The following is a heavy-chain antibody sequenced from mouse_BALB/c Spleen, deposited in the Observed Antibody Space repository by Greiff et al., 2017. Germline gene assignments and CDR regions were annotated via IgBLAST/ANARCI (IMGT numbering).Heavy chain of an antibody. D-gene: IGHD4-1*01. CDR2: INPYNGAT. CDR1: GYSFTGYY. V-gene: IGHV1-31*01. Sequence: VQLQQSGPELVKPGASVKISCKASGYSFTGYYMHWVKQSHVKSLEWIGRINPYNGATSYNQNFKDKASLTVDKSSSTAYMELHSLTSEDSAVYYCAREGTGTGFDYWGQGTTLTVSS. CDR3: AREGTGTGFDY. J-gene: IGHJ2*01.